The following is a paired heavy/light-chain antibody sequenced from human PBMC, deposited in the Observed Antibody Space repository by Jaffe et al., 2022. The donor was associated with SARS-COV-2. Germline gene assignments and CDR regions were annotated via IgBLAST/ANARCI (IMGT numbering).Heavy chain of an antibody. CDR3: ANVGGVPSLPPDP. CDR1: GFTFSRYT. J-gene: IGHJ5*02. Sequence: EVQLLESGGGLVQPGGSLRLSCAASGFTFSRYTMSWVRQAPGKGLEWVSAISGTSSEIQYADSVKGRFTISRDNSKNTLDLQMSGLRVEDTAVYYCANVGGVPSLPPDPWGQGTLVTVSS. V-gene: IGHV3-23*01. CDR2: ISGTSSEI. D-gene: IGHD3-10*01.
Light chain of an antibody. J-gene: IGKJ5*01. V-gene: IGKV3-11*01. CDR3: HQRSIWPIT. CDR2: DVS. Sequence: EIVLTQSPATLSLSPGERATLSCRASQSVGNYLAWFQQKPGQAPRLVIYDVSNRATGIPARFSGSGSGTDFTLTISSLEPEDFAVYFCHQRSIWPITFGQGTRLEIK. CDR1: QSVGNY.